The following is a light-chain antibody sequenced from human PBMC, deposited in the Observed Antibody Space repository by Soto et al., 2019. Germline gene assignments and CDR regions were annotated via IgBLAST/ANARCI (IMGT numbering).Light chain of an antibody. CDR1: QSISKY. Sequence: DIQMTQSPSSLSASVGDRVTITCRASQSISKYLNWYQQKPGQAPNLLIYAASTLQSGVPSRFSGSGSGTAFTLTISSLQPEDFATYYWQQSYSTPPDTFGQGTKLEIK. CDR2: AAS. V-gene: IGKV1-39*01. J-gene: IGKJ2*01. CDR3: QQSYSTPPDT.